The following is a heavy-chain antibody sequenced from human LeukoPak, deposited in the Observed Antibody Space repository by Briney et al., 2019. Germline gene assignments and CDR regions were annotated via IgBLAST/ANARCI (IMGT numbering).Heavy chain of an antibody. CDR2: MSSGSRYI. Sequence: GGSLRLSCTASGFSFSTYAMTWVRQALGKGLEWISSMSSGSRYIYYADSVRGRFTISRDNTKNSLYLLMNNLRAEDTAIYYCARDRPTGASRVFVVQWGQGTPVTVSS. CDR3: ARDRPTGASRVFVVQ. V-gene: IGHV3-21*06. CDR1: GFSFSTYA. D-gene: IGHD2-15*01. J-gene: IGHJ4*02.